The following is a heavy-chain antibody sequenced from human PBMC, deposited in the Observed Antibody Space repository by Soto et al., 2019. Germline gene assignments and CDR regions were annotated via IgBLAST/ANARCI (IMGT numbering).Heavy chain of an antibody. CDR2: ISGSGDST. CDR3: AKRAYGSDFDY. V-gene: IGHV3-23*01. J-gene: IGHJ4*02. Sequence: EVQLLESGGGLVQPGGSLRLSCAASGFTFSSYAMNCVRQAPGKGLEWVSVISGSGDSTYYADSVKGRFTISRDNSKNTLYLQMNSLRAEDTAVYYCAKRAYGSDFDYWGQGTLVTVSS. CDR1: GFTFSSYA. D-gene: IGHD3-10*01.